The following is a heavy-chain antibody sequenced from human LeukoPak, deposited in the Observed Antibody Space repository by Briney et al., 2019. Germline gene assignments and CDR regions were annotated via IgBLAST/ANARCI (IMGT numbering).Heavy chain of an antibody. V-gene: IGHV4-39*01. J-gene: IGHJ3*02. D-gene: IGHD3-10*01. CDR3: ARAGSTDAFDI. Sequence: SETLSLTCTVSGDSISSNSFYWGWIRQPQGKGLEWIGSIYYTGSIFYNPSLKSRVTISVDTSKNQVSLILTSVTAADTAVYYCARAGSTDAFDIWGQGTMVTVSS. CDR2: IYYTGSI. CDR1: GDSISSNSFY.